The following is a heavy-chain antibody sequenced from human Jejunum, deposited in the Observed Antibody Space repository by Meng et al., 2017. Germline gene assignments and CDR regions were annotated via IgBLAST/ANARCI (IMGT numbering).Heavy chain of an antibody. CDR3: ARRAGYTVGPEEDWFDL. Sequence: QLQLQESGPGLVKPSETLSLTFTLSGGSISSTSQFWGWIRQPPGKGLEYIGHIFYNGNTFYNSSLKSRVTISVDTSKNHFSLKLSSVTAADTAIYYCARRAGYTVGPEEDWFDLWGQGTLVTVSS. V-gene: IGHV4-39*02. CDR1: GGSISSTSQF. J-gene: IGHJ5*02. CDR2: IFYNGNT. D-gene: IGHD5-12*01.